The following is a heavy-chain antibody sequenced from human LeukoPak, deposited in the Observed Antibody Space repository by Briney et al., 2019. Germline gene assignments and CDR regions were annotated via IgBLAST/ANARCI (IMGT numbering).Heavy chain of an antibody. V-gene: IGHV4-31*03. D-gene: IGHD3-10*01. CDR2: IYYSGST. CDR1: GDSISSVYY. CDR3: ARGYGSGSPSGRLFDY. Sequence: PSETLSLTCTVSGDSISSVYYWCWIRQHPGKGLEWIGYIYYSGSTYYNPSLKSRVTISVDTSKNQFSLKLSSVTAADTAVYYCARGYGSGSPSGRLFDYWGQGTLVTVSS. J-gene: IGHJ4*02.